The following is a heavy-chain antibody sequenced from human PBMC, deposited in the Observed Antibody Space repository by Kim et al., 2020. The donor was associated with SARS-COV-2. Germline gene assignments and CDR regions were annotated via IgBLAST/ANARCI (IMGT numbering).Heavy chain of an antibody. CDR3: ARTKVPASYGAFDI. V-gene: IGHV4-4*07. D-gene: IGHD2-2*01. J-gene: IGHJ3*02. Sequence: NPSLKSRVTVSLDISKSQFSLKLTSVTAADTAVYYCARTKVPASYGAFDIWGQGTTVTVSS.